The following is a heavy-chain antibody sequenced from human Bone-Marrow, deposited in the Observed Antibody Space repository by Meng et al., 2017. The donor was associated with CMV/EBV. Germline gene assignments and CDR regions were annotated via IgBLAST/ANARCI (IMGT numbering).Heavy chain of an antibody. CDR1: GYTFTNYY. CDR3: ATGAGLRGYVGN. CDR2: INPSGGSP. D-gene: IGHD5-12*01. J-gene: IGHJ4*02. V-gene: IGHV1-46*01. Sequence: ASVKVSCKASGYTFTNYYMYWVRQAPGQGLEWMGIINPSGGSPTYAQKFQGRVTMTRDTSTSTVYMELSGLRSEDTAVYYCATGAGLRGYVGNWGQGTLVTVSS.